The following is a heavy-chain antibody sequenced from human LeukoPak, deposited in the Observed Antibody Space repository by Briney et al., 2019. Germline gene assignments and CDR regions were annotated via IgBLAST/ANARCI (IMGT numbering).Heavy chain of an antibody. D-gene: IGHD5-18*01. CDR2: ISAYNGNT. Sequence: ASVTVSCKASGYTFTSYGISWVRQAPGQGLEWMGWISAYNGNTNYAQKLQGRVTMSTDTSTSTAYMELRSLRSDDTAVYYCARGGYSYGFGYYYYYMDVWGKGTTVTVA. V-gene: IGHV1-18*01. CDR1: GYTFTSYG. CDR3: ARGGYSYGFGYYYYYMDV. J-gene: IGHJ6*03.